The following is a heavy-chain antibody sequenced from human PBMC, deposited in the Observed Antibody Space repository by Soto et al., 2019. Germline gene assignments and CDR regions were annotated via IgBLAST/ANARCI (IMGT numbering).Heavy chain of an antibody. Sequence: EGQLLESGGCLVQPGGSLRLSCAASGFTFSSYGMTWVRQAPGKGLDWVSFSSATVAGTYYADSVKGRFTISRDNSKNTLYLQMTSLRADDTAVYYCAKDRRAGGNYGFYSDFWGQGALVIVSS. CDR3: AKDRRAGGNYGFYSDF. CDR1: GFTFSSYG. J-gene: IGHJ4*02. D-gene: IGHD1-7*01. CDR2: SSATVAGT. V-gene: IGHV3-23*01.